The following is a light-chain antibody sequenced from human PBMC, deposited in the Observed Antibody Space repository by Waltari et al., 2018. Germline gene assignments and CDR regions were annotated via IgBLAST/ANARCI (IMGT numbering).Light chain of an antibody. Sequence: QSVLTQPRSVSGSPGQSVTISCTGTNRDVGSDDSVSWYQQNADKAPKLVIYDAVRRPSGVPYRFSGAKYGATASLTISGLQAEDEADYYGCSYAGNYKFVFGGGTKVTVL. J-gene: IGLJ2*01. CDR2: DAV. CDR1: NRDVGSDDS. V-gene: IGLV2-11*01. CDR3: CSYAGNYKFV.